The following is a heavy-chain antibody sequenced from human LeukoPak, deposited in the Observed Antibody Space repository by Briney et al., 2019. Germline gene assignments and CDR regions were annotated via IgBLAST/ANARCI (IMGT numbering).Heavy chain of an antibody. D-gene: IGHD2-21*02. V-gene: IGHV4-34*01. CDR1: GGSFSGYY. CDR2: INHRGST. J-gene: IGHJ4*02. CDR3: ARVGYCGGDCYPFDY. Sequence: SETLSLTCAIYGGSFSGYYWSWIRQPPGKGLEWIGEINHRGSTNYNPSLKSRVTMSVDASRNSFSLELSSVTAADTAVYYCARVGYCGGDCYPFDYWGQGTLTTISS.